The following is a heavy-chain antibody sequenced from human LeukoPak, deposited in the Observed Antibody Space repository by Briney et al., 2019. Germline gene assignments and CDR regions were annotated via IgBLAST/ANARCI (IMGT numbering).Heavy chain of an antibody. CDR2: MNPNSGNT. CDR1: GYTFTSYD. J-gene: IGHJ6*04. Sequence: ASVKVSCKASGYTFTSYDINWVRQATGQGLGWMGWMNPNSGNTGYAQKFQGRVTMTRNTSISTAYMELSSLRSEDTAVYYCARDDELLGYYYYGMDVWGKGTTVTVSS. D-gene: IGHD2-15*01. CDR3: ARDDELLGYYYYGMDV. V-gene: IGHV1-8*01.